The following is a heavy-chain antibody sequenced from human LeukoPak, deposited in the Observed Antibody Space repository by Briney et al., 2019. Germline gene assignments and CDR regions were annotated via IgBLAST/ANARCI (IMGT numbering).Heavy chain of an antibody. D-gene: IGHD2-2*01. CDR2: IKQDGSEK. CDR1: GFTFSSYW. J-gene: IGHJ4*02. Sequence: PGGSLRLSCAASGFTFSSYWMSWARQAPGKGLEWVANIKQDGSEKYYVDSVKGRFTISRDNAKNSLYLQMNSLRAEDTAVYYCARDCSSTSCLPSDYWGQGTLVTVSS. CDR3: ARDCSSTSCLPSDY. V-gene: IGHV3-7*01.